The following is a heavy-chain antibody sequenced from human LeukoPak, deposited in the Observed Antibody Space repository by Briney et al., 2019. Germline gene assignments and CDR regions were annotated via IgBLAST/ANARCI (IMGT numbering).Heavy chain of an antibody. CDR1: GFTFSSYA. CDR2: IKQEGSEK. D-gene: IGHD3-22*01. V-gene: IGHV3-7*01. Sequence: GGSLRLSCAASGFTFSSYAMSWVRQAPGKGLEWVANIKQEGSEKYYVDSVKGRFTISRDNAKHSLYLQMNSLRAEDTAVYYCARAYDSSGYYYAVFDIWGQGTMVTVSS. J-gene: IGHJ3*02. CDR3: ARAYDSSGYYYAVFDI.